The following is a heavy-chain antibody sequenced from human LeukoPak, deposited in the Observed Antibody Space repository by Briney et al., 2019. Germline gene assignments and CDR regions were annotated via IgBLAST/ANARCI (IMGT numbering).Heavy chain of an antibody. CDR2: ISWDGGRT. V-gene: IGHV3-43D*04. J-gene: IGHJ4*02. D-gene: IGHD6-19*01. CDR3: AKEGAVAGRGKNYFDY. CDR1: GFTFYDYA. Sequence: PGGSLRLSCAASGFTFYDYAMHWVRHAPGKGLEWGSLISWDGGRTYYADSVKGRFPISRDNSKNSLYLQMNSLRAEDTALYYCAKEGAVAGRGKNYFDYWGQGTLVTVSS.